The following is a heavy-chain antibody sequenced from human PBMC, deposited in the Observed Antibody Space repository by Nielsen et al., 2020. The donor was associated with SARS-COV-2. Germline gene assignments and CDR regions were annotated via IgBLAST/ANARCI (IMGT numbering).Heavy chain of an antibody. Sequence: GESLRLSCAASGFTVSSNYMSWVRQAPGKGLEWVSVIYSGGSTYYADSVKGRFTISRHNSKNTLYLQMNSLRAEDTAVYYCARGGRYCSSTSCYNPFDYWGQGTLVTVSS. D-gene: IGHD2-2*02. CDR2: IYSGGST. V-gene: IGHV3-53*04. J-gene: IGHJ4*02. CDR3: ARGGRYCSSTSCYNPFDY. CDR1: GFTVSSNY.